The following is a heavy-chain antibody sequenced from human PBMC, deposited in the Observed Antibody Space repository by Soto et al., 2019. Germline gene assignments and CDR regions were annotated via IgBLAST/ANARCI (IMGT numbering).Heavy chain of an antibody. Sequence: VQLLESGGDLVQPGGSLRLSCVASGFILNNYAMSWVRQAPGKGLEWVSTIGGTDGDSDGVPWYDDSVKGRSTISRDSSANTLFLHMDNLRAEDSALYYCVKGGRNWGAFDFWGQGTTVVVSS. CDR1: GFILNNYA. CDR2: IGGTDGDSDGVP. J-gene: IGHJ3*01. CDR3: VKGGRNWGAFDF. D-gene: IGHD7-27*01. V-gene: IGHV3-23*01.